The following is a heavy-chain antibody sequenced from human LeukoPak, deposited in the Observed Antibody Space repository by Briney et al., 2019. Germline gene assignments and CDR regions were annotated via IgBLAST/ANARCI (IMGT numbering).Heavy chain of an antibody. J-gene: IGHJ4*02. CDR2: ISDSGGRT. CDR3: AKRGVVIRVILVGFHKEAYYFDS. CDR1: GITLSNYG. V-gene: IGHV3-23*01. D-gene: IGHD3-22*01. Sequence: QAGGSLRLSCAVSGITLSNYGMSWVRQAPGKGLEWVAGISDSGGRTKYADSVKGRFTISRDNPKNTLYLQMNSLRAEDTAVYFCAKRGVVIRVILVGFHKEAYYFDSWGQGALVTVSS.